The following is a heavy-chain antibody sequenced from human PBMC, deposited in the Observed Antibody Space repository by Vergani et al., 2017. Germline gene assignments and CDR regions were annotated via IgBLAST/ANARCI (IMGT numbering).Heavy chain of an antibody. CDR1: GGSLSSYY. J-gene: IGHJ5*02. D-gene: IGHD2-15*01. Sequence: QVQLQESGPGLVKPSETLSLTCTVSGGSLSSYYWSWIRQPAGKGLEWIGRIYTSGSTNYNPSLKSRVTISVDTAKNQFTLKLTSGTAADTAVYYCARVGVVVVNGFDPWGQGTLVTVAS. V-gene: IGHV4-4*07. CDR2: IYTSGST. CDR3: ARVGVVVVNGFDP.